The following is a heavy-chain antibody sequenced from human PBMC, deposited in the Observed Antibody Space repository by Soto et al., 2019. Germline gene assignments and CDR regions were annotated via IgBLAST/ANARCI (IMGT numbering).Heavy chain of an antibody. CDR1: GGSISSVVYS. V-gene: IGHV4-30-2*01. Sequence: QLQLQESVSGLVKPSQTLSLTCAVSGGSISSVVYSWSWIRQPPGKGLEWIGYIYHSGSTYYNPSLKSRVTISVDRSKNQFSLKLSSVTAADTAVYYCAAGGGLPRYYWGQVTLVTVSS. CDR3: AAGGGLPRYY. J-gene: IGHJ4*02. CDR2: IYHSGST. D-gene: IGHD5-12*01.